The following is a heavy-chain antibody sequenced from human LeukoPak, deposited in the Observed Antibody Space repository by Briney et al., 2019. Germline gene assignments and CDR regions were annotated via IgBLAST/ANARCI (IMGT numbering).Heavy chain of an antibody. CDR2: INPKTGVT. J-gene: IGHJ4*02. CDR1: GYTFTTYG. V-gene: IGHV1-18*01. D-gene: IGHD3-16*01. Sequence: ASVKVSCKASGYTFTTYGLSWVRQAPGQGLEWMGWINPKTGVTHYTQQFQGRVSMTRETSTSTAFMELSGLSPDDTATYYCARDPPQWLILPYNYWGQGTLVIVSS. CDR3: ARDPPQWLILPYNY.